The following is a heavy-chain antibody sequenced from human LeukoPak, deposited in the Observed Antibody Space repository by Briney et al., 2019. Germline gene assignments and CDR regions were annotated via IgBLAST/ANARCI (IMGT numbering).Heavy chain of an antibody. J-gene: IGHJ5*02. D-gene: IGHD3-10*01. CDR1: GGSISSSNYY. V-gene: IGHV4-39*07. Sequence: SETLSLTCTVSGGSISSSNYYWGWIRQPPGKGLEWIGSIYYSGSTYNNPSLKSRVTISVDTSKNQFSLKLSSVTAADTAVYYCARLWFGELFPVDPWGQGTLVTVSS. CDR3: ARLWFGELFPVDP. CDR2: IYYSGST.